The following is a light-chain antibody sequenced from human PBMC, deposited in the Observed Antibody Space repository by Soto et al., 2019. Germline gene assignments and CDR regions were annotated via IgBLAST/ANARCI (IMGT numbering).Light chain of an antibody. CDR2: GAS. CDR3: QQAASFPIT. CDR1: QSVSTRS. Sequence: EIVLTQSPGTLSLSPGERATLSCRASQSVSTRSLAWYQQKPGQAPRLLISGASSRAADIPDRFSGSGSGTDFTLTINRLEPEDFATYYCQQAASFPITFGQGTRLEIK. J-gene: IGKJ5*01. V-gene: IGKV3-20*01.